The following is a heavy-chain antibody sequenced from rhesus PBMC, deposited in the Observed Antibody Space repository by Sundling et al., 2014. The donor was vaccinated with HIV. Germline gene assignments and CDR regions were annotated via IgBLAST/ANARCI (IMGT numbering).Heavy chain of an antibody. CDR1: GFTFSNYG. V-gene: IGHV3S42*01. CDR2: INSGGGSK. CDR3: AKEGGYSGYSYAAEYFEF. D-gene: IGHD5-42*01. Sequence: EVQLEETGGGLVQPGGSLKLSCAGSGFTFSNYGMSWVRQAPGKGLEWVSAINSGGGSKYYADSVKGRFTISRDNSENTLSLQMNSLRAEDTAVYYCAKEGGYSGYSYAAEYFEFWGQGALVTVSS. J-gene: IGHJ1*01.